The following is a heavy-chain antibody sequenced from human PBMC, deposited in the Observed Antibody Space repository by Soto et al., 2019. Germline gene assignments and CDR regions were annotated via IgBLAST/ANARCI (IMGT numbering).Heavy chain of an antibody. CDR2: INPNSGGT. J-gene: IGHJ6*02. Sequence: QVQLVQSGAEVKKPGASVKVSCKASGYTFTGYYMHWVRQAPGQGLEWMGWINPNSGGTNYAQKFQGWVTMTRDTSISTDYMELSRLRSDDTAVYYCARTSYCSSTSCYYYGMDVWGQGTTVTVSS. D-gene: IGHD2-2*01. CDR3: ARTSYCSSTSCYYYGMDV. V-gene: IGHV1-2*04. CDR1: GYTFTGYY.